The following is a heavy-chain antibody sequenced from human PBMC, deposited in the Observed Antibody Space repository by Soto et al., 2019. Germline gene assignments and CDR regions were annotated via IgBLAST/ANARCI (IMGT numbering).Heavy chain of an antibody. V-gene: IGHV1-69*01. CDR2: IIPISGSI. Sequence: QVQLVQSGAEVKKPGSSVKVSCKASGGTFSTYGITWVRQASGQGLEWMGGIIPISGSIKFEQKLQGRLTIIPDESTSTVYMELSSLTSEDTAVYYCASRERVDAFDVWGQGTMVTVSS. D-gene: IGHD1-26*01. J-gene: IGHJ3*01. CDR1: GGTFSTYG. CDR3: ASRERVDAFDV.